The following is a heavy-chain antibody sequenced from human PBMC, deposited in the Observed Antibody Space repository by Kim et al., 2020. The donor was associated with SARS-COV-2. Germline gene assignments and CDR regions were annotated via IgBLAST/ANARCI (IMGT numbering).Heavy chain of an antibody. CDR1: GFTFSGST. Sequence: GGSLRLSCAASGFTFSGSTMHWVRQASVKGLEWVGRISKKGNSYATEYGASVKGRFTISRDDSKNMAYLQMDSLTTEDTAVYYCSARPLEMGGVAWGQGTLVTVSS. D-gene: IGHD3-16*01. V-gene: IGHV3-73*01. CDR3: SARPLEMGGVA. CDR2: ISKKGNSYAT. J-gene: IGHJ4*02.